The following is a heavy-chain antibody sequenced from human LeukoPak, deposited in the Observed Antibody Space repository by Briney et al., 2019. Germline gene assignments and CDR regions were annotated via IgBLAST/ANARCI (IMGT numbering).Heavy chain of an antibody. V-gene: IGHV3-30-3*01. CDR2: ISYDGSNK. CDR3: AKDGSPYDFWSGYYTGAFDI. J-gene: IGHJ3*02. D-gene: IGHD3-3*01. Sequence: QPGRSLRLSCAASGFTFSSYAMHWVRQAPGKGLEWVAVISYDGSNKYYADSVKGRFTISRDNSKNTLYLQMNSLRAEDTAVYYCAKDGSPYDFWSGYYTGAFDIWGQGTMVTVSS. CDR1: GFTFSSYA.